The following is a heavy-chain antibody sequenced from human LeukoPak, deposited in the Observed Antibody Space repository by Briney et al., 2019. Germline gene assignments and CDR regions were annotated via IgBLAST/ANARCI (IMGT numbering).Heavy chain of an antibody. Sequence: SETLSLTCTVSGGSITSYYWTYMRQPAGKGLEWIGRIHTSGSTNYNPSLKSRVTMSLDTSKNQFSLNLSSVTAADTAMYYCARIGNYDYVWGSPNDVFDIWGQGTMVTVSS. V-gene: IGHV4-4*07. CDR2: IHTSGST. D-gene: IGHD3-16*01. CDR3: ARIGNYDYVWGSPNDVFDI. CDR1: GGSITSYY. J-gene: IGHJ3*02.